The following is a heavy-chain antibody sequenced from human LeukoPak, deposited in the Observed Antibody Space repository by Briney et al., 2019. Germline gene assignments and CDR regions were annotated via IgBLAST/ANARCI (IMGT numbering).Heavy chain of an antibody. CDR1: GFTFSDQP. CDR3: AKSNHTAMEGAFDI. V-gene: IGHV3-23*01. J-gene: IGHJ3*02. Sequence: GGSLRLSCVASGFTFSDQPMSWVRQAPGKGLEWVSKISGSGVSTYYADSVKGRFTISRDNSKNTLYLQMNSLRAEDTAVYYCAKSNHTAMEGAFDIWGQGTMVTVSS. D-gene: IGHD5-18*01. CDR2: ISGSGVST.